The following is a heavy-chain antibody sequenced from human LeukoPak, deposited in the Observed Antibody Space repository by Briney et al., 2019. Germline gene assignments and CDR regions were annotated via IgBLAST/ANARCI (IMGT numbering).Heavy chain of an antibody. V-gene: IGHV1-8*01. CDR3: ARVRTYYYDSSGANWFDP. CDR2: MNPNSGNT. Sequence: ASVKVSCKASGYTFTSYDINWVRQATGQGLEWMTWMNPNSGNTGYAQKFQGRVTMTRNTPISTAYMELSSLRSEDTAVYYCARVRTYYYDSSGANWFDPWGQGTLVTVSS. D-gene: IGHD3-22*01. CDR1: GYTFTSYD. J-gene: IGHJ5*02.